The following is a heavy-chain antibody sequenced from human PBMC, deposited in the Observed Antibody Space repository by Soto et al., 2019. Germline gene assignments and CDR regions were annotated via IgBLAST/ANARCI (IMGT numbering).Heavy chain of an antibody. J-gene: IGHJ6*02. Sequence: SETLSLTCTVSGGSISSGGYYWSWIRQHPGKGLEWIGYIYYSGSTYYNPSLKSRVTISVDTSKNQFSLKLSSVTAADTAVYYCARDCSSTSCSPLSVHGMDVWGQGTTVTVSS. CDR3: ARDCSSTSCSPLSVHGMDV. D-gene: IGHD2-2*01. V-gene: IGHV4-31*03. CDR1: GGSISSGGYY. CDR2: IYYSGST.